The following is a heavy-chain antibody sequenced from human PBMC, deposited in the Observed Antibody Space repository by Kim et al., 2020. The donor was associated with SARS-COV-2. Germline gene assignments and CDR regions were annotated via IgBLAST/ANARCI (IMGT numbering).Heavy chain of an antibody. D-gene: IGHD3-9*01. Sequence: TNYIPSLRSRVTISVDTSTKQFSLKMSSVTAADTAVYYCARETGLFAFDIWGQGTMVTVSS. V-gene: IGHV4-59*01. CDR3: ARETGLFAFDI. CDR2: T. J-gene: IGHJ3*02.